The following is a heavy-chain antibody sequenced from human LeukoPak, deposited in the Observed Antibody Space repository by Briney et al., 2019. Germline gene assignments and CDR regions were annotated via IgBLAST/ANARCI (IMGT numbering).Heavy chain of an antibody. J-gene: IGHJ6*03. CDR2: ISGSGGST. D-gene: IGHD6-13*01. Sequence: GGSLRLSCAASGFTFSSYAMSWVRQAPGKGLEWVSAISGSGGSTYYADSVKGRFTTSRDNSKNTLYLQMNSLRAEDTAVYYCAKEGVAAWYYYYYYMDVWGKGTTVTISS. V-gene: IGHV3-23*01. CDR3: AKEGVAAWYYYYYYMDV. CDR1: GFTFSSYA.